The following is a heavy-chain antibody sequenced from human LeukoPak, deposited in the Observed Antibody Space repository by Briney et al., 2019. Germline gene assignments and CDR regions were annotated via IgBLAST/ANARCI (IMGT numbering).Heavy chain of an antibody. CDR3: GSHPCSSTSCYTGYYYMDV. CDR1: GGTFSSYA. J-gene: IGHJ6*03. CDR2: IIPIFGTA. V-gene: IGHV1-69*05. D-gene: IGHD2-2*02. Sequence: SVKVSCKASGGTFSSYAISWVRQAPGQGLEWMGGIIPIFGTANYAQKFQGRVTITTDESTSTAYMELSSLRSEDTAVYYCGSHPCSSTSCYTGYYYMDVWGKGTTVTVSS.